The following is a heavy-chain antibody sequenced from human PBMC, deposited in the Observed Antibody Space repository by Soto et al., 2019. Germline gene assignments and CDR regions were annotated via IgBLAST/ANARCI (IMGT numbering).Heavy chain of an antibody. CDR1: GGSISSGSYS. V-gene: IGHV4-30-2*01. D-gene: IGHD3-22*01. J-gene: IGHJ4*02. CDR2: IYHSGSA. Sequence: QLQLRESGSGLVKPSQTLSLTCAVSGGSISSGSYSWSWIRQPPGKGLEWIGYIYHSGSAYYNPSLKSRVTISVDRSKNQFSLKLSSVTAADTAVYYCARRPYYYDTSGYGEQYYFDYWGQGTLVTVSS. CDR3: ARRPYYYDTSGYGEQYYFDY.